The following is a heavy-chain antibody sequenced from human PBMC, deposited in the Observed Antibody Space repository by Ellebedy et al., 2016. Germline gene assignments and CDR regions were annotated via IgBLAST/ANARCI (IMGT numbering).Heavy chain of an antibody. Sequence: SETLSLTXTVSGGSISSYYWSWIRQPAGKGLEWIGRIYTSGSTNYNPSLKSRVTISVDTSKNQFSLKLSSVTAADTAVYYCARLWSSSSRYNNYYYMDVWGKGTTVTVSS. CDR1: GGSISSYY. D-gene: IGHD6-6*01. CDR2: IYTSGST. V-gene: IGHV4-4*07. CDR3: ARLWSSSSRYNNYYYMDV. J-gene: IGHJ6*03.